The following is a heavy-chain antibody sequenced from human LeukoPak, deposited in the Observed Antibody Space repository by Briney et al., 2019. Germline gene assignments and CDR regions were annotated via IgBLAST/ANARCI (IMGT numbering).Heavy chain of an antibody. J-gene: IGHJ6*02. V-gene: IGHV3-74*01. CDR3: ATDSHYGLDV. CDR2: TRSDGSGT. CDR1: GFIFSSRL. Sequence: HSGGSLRLSCAASGFIFSSRLMHWVRQAPGKELVWVTYTRSDGSGTTYADSVKGRFTVSRDNAKNTLYLQMNSLRAEDTAVCYCATDSHYGLDVWGQGTTVTVSS.